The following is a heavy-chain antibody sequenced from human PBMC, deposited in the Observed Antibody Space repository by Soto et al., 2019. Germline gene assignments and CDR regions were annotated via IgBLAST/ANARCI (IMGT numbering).Heavy chain of an antibody. V-gene: IGHV1-69*01. Sequence: HVQLVQSGAEVKKPGSAVKVSCKASGVTCSSDAISGVRQSPGQGVEWLGGIIPIFGTANDAQKFQGRVTINADESTSTDYMELSSLRSEDTAVYYCARVKGDYYGSGSLDYWGQGTTVTVSS. CDR3: ARVKGDYYGSGSLDY. CDR1: GVTCSSDA. J-gene: IGHJ4*02. CDR2: IIPIFGTA. D-gene: IGHD3-10*01.